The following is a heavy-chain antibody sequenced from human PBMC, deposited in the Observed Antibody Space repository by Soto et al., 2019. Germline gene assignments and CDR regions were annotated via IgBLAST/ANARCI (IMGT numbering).Heavy chain of an antibody. D-gene: IGHD3-3*01. Sequence: QVQLVQSGAEVKKPESSVKVSCKASGGTFSSYAISWVRQAPGQGLEWMGGIIPIFGTANYAQKFQGRVTITAYESTSTAYMELSSLRSEDTAVYYCARERDSGVANDYWGQGTLVTVSS. V-gene: IGHV1-69*12. CDR2: IIPIFGTA. CDR1: GGTFSSYA. CDR3: ARERDSGVANDY. J-gene: IGHJ4*02.